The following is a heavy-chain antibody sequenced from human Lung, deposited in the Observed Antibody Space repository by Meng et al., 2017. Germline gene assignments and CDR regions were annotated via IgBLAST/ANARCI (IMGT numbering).Heavy chain of an antibody. CDR3: ATGAFDY. CDR1: GYTFTSYY. D-gene: IGHD4/OR15-4a*01. J-gene: IGHJ4*02. Sequence: VQLVQSGAEVKKPGASVKISCKASGYTFTSYYMHWVRQAPGQGLEWTGIINPSGGSTSYAQKFQGRLTLTWDTSTSTAYMSLSSLRSEDTAVYFCATGAFDYWGQGTLVTVSS. V-gene: IGHV1-46*03. CDR2: INPSGGST.